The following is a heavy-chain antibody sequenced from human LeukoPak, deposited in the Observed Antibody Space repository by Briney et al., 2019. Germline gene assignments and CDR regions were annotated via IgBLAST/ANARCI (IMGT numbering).Heavy chain of an antibody. CDR1: GFTFSSYE. V-gene: IGHV3-48*03. D-gene: IGHD6-19*01. J-gene: IGHJ3*02. Sequence: GGSLRLSCAASGFTFSSYEMNWVRQAPGKGLEWVSYISSSGSTIYYADSVKGRFTISRDNSKNTLYLQLNSLRAEDTAVYYCGKAGWLYAFDIWGQGTMVTVSS. CDR3: GKAGWLYAFDI. CDR2: ISSSGSTI.